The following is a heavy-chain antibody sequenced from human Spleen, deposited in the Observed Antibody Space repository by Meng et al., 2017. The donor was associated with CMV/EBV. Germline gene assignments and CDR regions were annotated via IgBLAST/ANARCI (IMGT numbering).Heavy chain of an antibody. V-gene: IGHV4-39*07. Sequence: SETLSLTSTVFGGSTSSSSYCWGRIRQPPGKGLEWIGSIYYSGSTYYNPTLKSRVIMSVVTSKNQFSLKLSHVTAADTAVYYCAREYRVKTVTILHWGQGTLVTVSS. D-gene: IGHD4-17*01. J-gene: IGHJ4*02. CDR1: GGSTSSSSYC. CDR2: IYYSGST. CDR3: AREYRVKTVTILH.